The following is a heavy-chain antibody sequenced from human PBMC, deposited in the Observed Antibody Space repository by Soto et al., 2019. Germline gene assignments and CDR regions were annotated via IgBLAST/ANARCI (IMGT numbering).Heavy chain of an antibody. V-gene: IGHV3-73*01. CDR1: GFPFSGSA. J-gene: IGHJ6*03. CDR3: SRQASDFWSGKPQYYMDV. Sequence: EVQLVESGGGLVQPGGSLKLSCAASGFPFSGSAMHWVRQASGKGLEWVGRIRSKGNNYATAYGASLKGRFTISRDDSKNTAYLQMNSLNTEDTAVYYCSRQASDFWSGKPQYYMDVWGKGTTVTVSS. D-gene: IGHD3-3*01. CDR2: IRSKGNNYAT.